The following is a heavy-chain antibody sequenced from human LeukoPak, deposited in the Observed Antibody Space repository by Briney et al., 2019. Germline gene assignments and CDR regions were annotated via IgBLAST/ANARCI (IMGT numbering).Heavy chain of an antibody. CDR1: GFTFSNAW. CDR3: TTARNYGSQYYFDY. J-gene: IGHJ4*02. V-gene: IGHV3-15*01. D-gene: IGHD1-7*01. Sequence: GGSLRLSCAAPGFTFSNAWMSWVRQAPGKGLEWVGRIKSKTDGGTTDYAAPVKGRFTISRDDSKNTLYLQMNSLKTEDTAVYYCTTARNYGSQYYFDYWGQGTLVTVSS. CDR2: IKSKTDGGTT.